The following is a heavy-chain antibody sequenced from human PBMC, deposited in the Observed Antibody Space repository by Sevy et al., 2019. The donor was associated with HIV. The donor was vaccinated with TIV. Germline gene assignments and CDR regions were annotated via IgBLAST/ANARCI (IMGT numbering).Heavy chain of an antibody. CDR3: ARDRFIFGSGPPDS. CDR1: GFSFTAYF. J-gene: IGHJ4*02. Sequence: ASVKVSCEASGFSFTAYFIHWVRQAPGQGLEWMGWINPNSGGTNYAQKFQGRVTMTSDASISAAYMELTSLTSDDTAVYYCARDRFIFGSGPPDSWGQGTLVNVSS. D-gene: IGHD2-15*01. V-gene: IGHV1-2*02. CDR2: INPNSGGT.